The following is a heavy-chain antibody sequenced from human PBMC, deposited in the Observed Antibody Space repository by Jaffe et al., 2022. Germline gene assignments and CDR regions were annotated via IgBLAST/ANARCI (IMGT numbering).Heavy chain of an antibody. V-gene: IGHV3-15*01. J-gene: IGHJ4*02. CDR1: GFTFSNAW. CDR3: TTGPSYSIAVAGRPFDY. Sequence: EVQLVESGGGLVKPGGSLRLSCAASGFTFSNAWMSWVRQAPGKGLEWVGRIKSKTDGGTTDYAAPVKGRFTISRDDSKNTLYLQMNSLKTEDTAVYYCTTGPSYSIAVAGRPFDYWGQGTLVTVSS. CDR2: IKSKTDGGTT. D-gene: IGHD6-19*01.